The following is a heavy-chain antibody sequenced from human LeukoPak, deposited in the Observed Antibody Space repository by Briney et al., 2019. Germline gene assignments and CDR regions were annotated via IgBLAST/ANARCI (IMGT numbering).Heavy chain of an antibody. CDR1: GFTFNNYA. V-gene: IGHV3-23*01. CDR2: LSDSGGDT. CDR3: AKVPYSDYGSGRPPFMDA. J-gene: IGHJ6*02. D-gene: IGHD3-10*01. Sequence: PGGSLRLSCAASGFTFNNYAMSWVRLAPGKGLEWVSTLSDSGGDTYYADSVKGRFTISRDNSKNTLYLQMNSLRAEDTAVYYCAKVPYSDYGSGRPPFMDAWGQGTTVAISS.